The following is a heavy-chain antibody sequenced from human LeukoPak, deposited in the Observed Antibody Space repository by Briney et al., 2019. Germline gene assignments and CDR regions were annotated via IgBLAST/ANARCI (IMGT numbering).Heavy chain of an antibody. J-gene: IGHJ4*02. CDR3: VRREAGGSNSWLYFDY. CDR2: ISSDGSKA. V-gene: IGHV3-74*01. D-gene: IGHD6-13*01. CDR1: GFRFNTYW. Sequence: PGGSLRPSCAASGFRFNTYWMHWVRQAPGEGLVWVSLISSDGSKALYADSVQGRFTISRDNAKNTVYLQMSSLSAEDTAMYYCVRREAGGSNSWLYFDYWGQGTPVRVSS.